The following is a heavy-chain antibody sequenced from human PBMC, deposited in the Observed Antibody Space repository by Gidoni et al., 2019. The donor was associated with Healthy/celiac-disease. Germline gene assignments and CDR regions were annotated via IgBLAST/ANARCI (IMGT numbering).Heavy chain of an antibody. V-gene: IGHV4-39*01. CDR1: GGSISGSSYY. J-gene: IGHJ4*02. CDR3: ARQPSSSFLDY. CDR2: IYYSGST. Sequence: QLQLQESGPGLVMPSETLSLPCTVSGGSISGSSYYWGWIRQPPGKGLEWIGSIYYSGSTYYNPSLKSRVTISVDTSKNQFSLKRSSVTAADTAVYYCARQPSSSFLDYWGQGTLVTVSS. D-gene: IGHD6-6*01.